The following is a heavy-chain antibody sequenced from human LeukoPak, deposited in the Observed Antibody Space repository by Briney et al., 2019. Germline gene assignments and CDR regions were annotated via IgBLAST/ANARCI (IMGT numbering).Heavy chain of an antibody. J-gene: IGHJ4*02. CDR1: GGSFSDYH. V-gene: IGHV4-34*01. CDR2: INHSGTT. Sequence: PSETLSLTCAVYGGSFSDYHWSWIRQPPGKGLEWIGEINHSGTTKYNPSLKSRVTILVDTSKNQFSLKLGSVTAADTAVYYCARRPPNSGNYDGPSGLDYWGQGTLVTVSS. CDR3: ARRPPNSGNYDGPSGLDY. D-gene: IGHD1-26*01.